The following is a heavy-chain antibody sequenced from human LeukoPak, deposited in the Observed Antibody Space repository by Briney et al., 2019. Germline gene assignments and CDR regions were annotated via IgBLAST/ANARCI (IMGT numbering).Heavy chain of an antibody. CDR3: ACITMVRGVIVFDY. CDR2: IYGSGTIYTSGNT. CDR1: GGSINSYY. J-gene: IGHJ4*02. Sequence: PSETLSLTCTVSGGSINSYYWSWIRQPAGKGLEWIGRIYGSGTIYTSGNTNYNPSLKSRVTISVDTSKNQFSLKLSSVTAADTAVYYCACITMVRGVIVFDYWGQGTLVTVSS. D-gene: IGHD3-10*01. V-gene: IGHV4-4*07.